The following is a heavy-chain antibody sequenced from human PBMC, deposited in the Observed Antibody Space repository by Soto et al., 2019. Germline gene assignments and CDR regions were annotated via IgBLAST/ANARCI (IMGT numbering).Heavy chain of an antibody. CDR1: GGSFSGYY. Sequence: SETLSLTCAVYGGSFSGYYLTWIRQPPGTGLEWIGEINHSGSTNYNPSLKSRVTISVDTSKNQFSLKLTSVTAADTAVYYCARRYGASFDYWGQGTLVTVSS. V-gene: IGHV4-34*01. J-gene: IGHJ4*02. D-gene: IGHD4-17*01. CDR3: ARRYGASFDY. CDR2: INHSGST.